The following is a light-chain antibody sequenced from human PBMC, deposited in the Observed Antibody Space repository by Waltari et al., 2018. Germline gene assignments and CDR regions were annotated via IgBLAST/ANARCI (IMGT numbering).Light chain of an antibody. CDR1: SLRRYH. CDR2: GQN. J-gene: IGLJ2*01. V-gene: IGLV3-19*01. Sequence: SSELTHDPVVSVALGQTVRTTCQGYSLRRYHAMSYQQKPGQAPVLVIYGQNNRPSGIADRFSGSTSGNTASLTITGAQAEDEADYYCDSRDSSGNHEVFGGGTKLTVL. CDR3: DSRDSSGNHEV.